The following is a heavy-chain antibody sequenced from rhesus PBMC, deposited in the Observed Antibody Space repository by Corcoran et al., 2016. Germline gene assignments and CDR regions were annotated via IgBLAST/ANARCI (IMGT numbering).Heavy chain of an antibody. CDR3: AREGTYGSSYYFDY. J-gene: IGHJ4*01. CDR1: GYSISSNY. CDR2: IYGSSGST. Sequence: QVQLQESGPGLVKPSETLSLTCAVSGYSISSNYLSWIRQPPGKGLVWIVYIYGSSGSTYYNPSLNSRVTMSTDPSKNQFSLKLNSVTAADTAVYYCAREGTYGSSYYFDYLGQGVLVTVSS. D-gene: IGHD4-29*01. V-gene: IGHV4-147*01.